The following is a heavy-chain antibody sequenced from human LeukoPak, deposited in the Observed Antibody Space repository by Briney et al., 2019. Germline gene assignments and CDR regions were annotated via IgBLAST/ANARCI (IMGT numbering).Heavy chain of an antibody. Sequence: ASVKVSCKASGYIFASYAFSWVRQAPGQGLEWMGRVINYNGNTDYARNLQGRVTMNTETSTNTAYMELRSLRSDDTAVYFCARHSSQSHFDYWGQGTLVSVSS. CDR1: GYIFASYA. V-gene: IGHV1-18*01. D-gene: IGHD3-22*01. J-gene: IGHJ4*02. CDR2: VINYNGNT. CDR3: ARHSSQSHFDY.